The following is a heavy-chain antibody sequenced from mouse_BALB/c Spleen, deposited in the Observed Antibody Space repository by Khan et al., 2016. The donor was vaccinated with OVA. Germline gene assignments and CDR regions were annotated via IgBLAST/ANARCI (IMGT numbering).Heavy chain of an antibody. J-gene: IGHJ2*01. CDR2: ISYSGST. Sequence: EVQLVESGPGLVKPSQSLSLTCTVTGYSITNNYAWNWIRQFPGNKLEWMGYISYSGSTNYNPSLKSRISITRDTSKNPFFLQLNSGTTEDTATYYCARGNYYGYYFDYWGQGTTLTVSS. CDR1: GYSITNNYA. CDR3: ARGNYYGYYFDY. D-gene: IGHD1-1*01. V-gene: IGHV3-2*02.